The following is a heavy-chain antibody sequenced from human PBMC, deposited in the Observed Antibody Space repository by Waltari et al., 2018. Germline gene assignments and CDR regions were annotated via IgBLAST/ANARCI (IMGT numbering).Heavy chain of an antibody. J-gene: IGHJ4*02. V-gene: IGHV3-15*01. Sequence: EVQLVESGGGLVKPGGSLRLSCAASGFTFSNAWMSWVRQAPGKGLEWVGRIKSKTDGGTTEYAAPVKGRFTISRDDSKNTLYLQMNSLKTEDTAVYYCTSRWELLNFDYWGQGTLVTVSS. CDR1: GFTFSNAW. CDR3: TSRWELLNFDY. CDR2: IKSKTDGGTT. D-gene: IGHD1-26*01.